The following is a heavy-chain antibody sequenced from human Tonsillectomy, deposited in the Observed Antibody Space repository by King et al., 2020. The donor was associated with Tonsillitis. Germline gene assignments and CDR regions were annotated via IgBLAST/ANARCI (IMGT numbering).Heavy chain of an antibody. CDR1: GYTFTSYG. V-gene: IGHV1-18*04. J-gene: IGHJ4*02. CDR2: ISAYNGNT. CDR3: AIQSPSDGYSDFDY. D-gene: IGHD5-24*01. Sequence: VQLVESGAEVKKPGASVKVSCKASGYTFTSYGISWVRLAPGQGLEWMGWISAYNGNTIYAQKLQGRVTMTTDTSTSTAYMELRSLRSDDTAVYYCAIQSPSDGYSDFDYWGQGTLVTVSS.